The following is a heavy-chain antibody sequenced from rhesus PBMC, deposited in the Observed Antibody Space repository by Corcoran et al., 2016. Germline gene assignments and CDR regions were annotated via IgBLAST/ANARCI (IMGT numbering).Heavy chain of an antibody. D-gene: IGHD6-19*01. V-gene: IGHV4-73*01. Sequence: VQLQQWGEGLVKPSETLSLTSAVYGGSLSGYYYWSWIRQPPGKGLEWFGYIYGNSASTNYNPSLKNRVTISKDTSKNQFSRKLSSVTAADTAVYYCARDIDSSSHWGQGVLVTVSS. CDR1: GGSLSGYYY. CDR2: IYGNSAST. CDR3: ARDIDSSSH. J-gene: IGHJ4*01.